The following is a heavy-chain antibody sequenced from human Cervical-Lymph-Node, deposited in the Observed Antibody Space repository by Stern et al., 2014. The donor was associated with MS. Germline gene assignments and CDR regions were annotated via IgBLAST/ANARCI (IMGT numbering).Heavy chain of an antibody. V-gene: IGHV3-30*03. Sequence: QVQLVQSGGGVVQPGRSLRLSCSPSGFAFSTYGMHWVRQAPGNGLEWVALISVDGTKTYSADSVKVRFTISRDNPKNMLYLQMRSLRGEDTAVYYCARGSSWYPLDYWGQGTLVTVSS. CDR3: ARGSSWYPLDY. CDR1: GFAFSTYG. CDR2: ISVDGTKT. J-gene: IGHJ4*02. D-gene: IGHD2-15*01.